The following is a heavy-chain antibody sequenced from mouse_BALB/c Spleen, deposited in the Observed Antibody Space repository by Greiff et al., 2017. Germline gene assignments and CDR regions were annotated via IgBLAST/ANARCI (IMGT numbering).Heavy chain of an antibody. CDR3: ARGTATDNAMDY. Sequence: EVQRVESGGGLVQPGGSRKLSCAASGFTFSSFGMHWVRQAPEKGLEWVAYISSGSSTIYYADTVKGRFTISRDNPKNTLFLQMTSLRSEDTAMYYCARGTATDNAMDYWGQGTSVTVSS. V-gene: IGHV5-17*02. D-gene: IGHD1-2*01. CDR2: ISSGSSTI. CDR1: GFTFSSFG. J-gene: IGHJ4*01.